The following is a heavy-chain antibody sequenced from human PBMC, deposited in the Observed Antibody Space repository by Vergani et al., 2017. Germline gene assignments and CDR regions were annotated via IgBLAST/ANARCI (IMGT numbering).Heavy chain of an antibody. Sequence: QVQLVQSGAEVKKPGASVKVSCKASGYTFTGYYIHWVRQAPGQGLEWMGWINPNSGGTNYAQKFQGRVTMTRDTSISTAYMELSRLRSDDTAVYYCARVSCSSTSCYLGPFDYWGQGTLVTVSS. D-gene: IGHD2-2*01. CDR3: ARVSCSSTSCYLGPFDY. V-gene: IGHV1-2*02. CDR2: INPNSGGT. CDR1: GYTFTGYY. J-gene: IGHJ4*02.